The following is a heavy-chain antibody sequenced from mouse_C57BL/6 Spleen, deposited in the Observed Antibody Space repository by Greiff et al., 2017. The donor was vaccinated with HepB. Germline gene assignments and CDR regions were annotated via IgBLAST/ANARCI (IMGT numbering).Heavy chain of an antibody. V-gene: IGHV5-16*01. CDR1: GFTFSDYY. CDR2: INYDGSST. CDR3: ARGPGYFDY. Sequence: EVKLMESEGGLVQPGSSMKLSCTASGFTFSDYYMAWVRQVPEKGLEWVANINYDGSSTYYLDSLKSRFIISRDNAKNILYLQMSSLKSEDTATYYCARGPGYFDYWGQGTTLTVSS. J-gene: IGHJ2*01.